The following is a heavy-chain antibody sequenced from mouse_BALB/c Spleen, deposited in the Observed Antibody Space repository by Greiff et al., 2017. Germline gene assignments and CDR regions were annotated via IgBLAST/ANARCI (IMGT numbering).Heavy chain of an antibody. CDR3: ARTHNYGSSYGFAY. CDR2: IDPANGNT. V-gene: IGHV14-3*02. CDR1: GFNIKDTY. Sequence: VQLQQSGAELVKPGASVKLSCTASGFNIKDTYMHWVKQRPEQGLEWIGRIDPANGNTKYDPKFQGKATITADTSSNTAYLQLSSLTSEDTAVYYCARTHNYGSSYGFAYWGQGTLVTVSA. J-gene: IGHJ3*01. D-gene: IGHD1-1*01.